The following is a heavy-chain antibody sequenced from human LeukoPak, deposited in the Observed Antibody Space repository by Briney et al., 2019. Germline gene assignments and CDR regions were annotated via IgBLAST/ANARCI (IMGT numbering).Heavy chain of an antibody. CDR2: INHSGST. J-gene: IGHJ4*02. D-gene: IGHD6-19*01. Sequence: PSETLSLTCAVYGGSFSGYYWSWTRQPPGKGLEWIGEINHSGSTNYNPSLKSRVTISVDTSKNQFSLKLSSVTAADTAVYYCARGRGSGWYEEKFDYWGQGTLVTVSS. CDR1: GGSFSGYY. CDR3: ARGRGSGWYEEKFDY. V-gene: IGHV4-34*01.